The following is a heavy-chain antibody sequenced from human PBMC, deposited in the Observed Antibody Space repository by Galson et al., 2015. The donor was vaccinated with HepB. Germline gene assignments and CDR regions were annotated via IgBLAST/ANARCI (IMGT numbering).Heavy chain of an antibody. CDR1: GFTFSNYR. CDR3: ANYDSSGYYLDY. D-gene: IGHD3-22*01. J-gene: IGHJ4*02. Sequence: SLRLSCAASGFTFSNYRMSWVRQAPGKGLAWVGTIKQDGSENYYVDSVKGRFTISRDNAKNSLYLQMNSLRPEDTAVFYCANYDSSGYYLDYWGQGTLVTVSS. V-gene: IGHV3-7*01. CDR2: IKQDGSEN.